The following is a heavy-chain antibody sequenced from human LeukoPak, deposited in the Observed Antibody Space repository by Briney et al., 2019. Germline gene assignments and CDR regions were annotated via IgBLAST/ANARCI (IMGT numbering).Heavy chain of an antibody. J-gene: IGHJ4*02. D-gene: IGHD3-22*01. V-gene: IGHV1-18*04. Sequence: ASVTVSYTASLYPFKTYGITSVRQAPGQTREWMRWISAYNGNTNYAQNLQGRVTMTTDTSTSTAYMELRSLRSDDTAVYYCARPYYYDGYFDYWGQGTLVTVSS. CDR3: ARPYYYDGYFDY. CDR1: LYPFKTYG. CDR2: ISAYNGNT.